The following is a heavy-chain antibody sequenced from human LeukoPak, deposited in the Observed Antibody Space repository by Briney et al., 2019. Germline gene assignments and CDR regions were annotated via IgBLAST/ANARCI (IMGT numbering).Heavy chain of an antibody. J-gene: IGHJ3*02. CDR1: GFTFSRYW. CDR3: ARDREGSRDAFDI. V-gene: IGHV3-7*01. Sequence: PGGSLRLSCAASGFTFSRYWMSWVRQAPGKGPELVASIKQDGSEEYYGDSVKGRFTISRDNAKNSLYLQMNSPRAEDTAVYYCARDREGSRDAFDIWGQGTMVTVSS. CDR2: IKQDGSEE. D-gene: IGHD1-26*01.